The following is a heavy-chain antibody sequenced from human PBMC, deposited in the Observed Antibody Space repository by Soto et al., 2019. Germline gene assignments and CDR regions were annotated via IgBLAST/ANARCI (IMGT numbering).Heavy chain of an antibody. CDR3: TREAAQNSSGYYLNDAFDI. CDR1: GFTFGDYA. J-gene: IGHJ3*02. Sequence: GGSLRLSCTASGFTFGDYAMSWVRQAPGKGLEWVGFIRSKAYGGTTEYAASVKGRFTISRDDSKSIAYLQMNSLKTEDTAVYYCTREAAQNSSGYYLNDAFDIWGQGTMVTVSS. D-gene: IGHD3-22*01. CDR2: IRSKAYGGTT. V-gene: IGHV3-49*04.